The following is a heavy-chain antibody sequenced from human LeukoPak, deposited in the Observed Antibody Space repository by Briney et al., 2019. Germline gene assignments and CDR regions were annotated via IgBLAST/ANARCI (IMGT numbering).Heavy chain of an antibody. CDR3: ARYRSGYLDY. V-gene: IGHV4-61*02. CDR2: VKPSGGT. D-gene: IGHD1-1*01. Sequence: SETLSLTCTVSGDSITTDNFFWTWLRQPAGKGLEWIGRVKPSGGTDYNPSLTSRVIISVDTSRTQYSLRLSSVTAADTAVYYCARYRSGYLDYWGQGTLVTVSS. CDR1: GDSITTDNFF. J-gene: IGHJ4*02.